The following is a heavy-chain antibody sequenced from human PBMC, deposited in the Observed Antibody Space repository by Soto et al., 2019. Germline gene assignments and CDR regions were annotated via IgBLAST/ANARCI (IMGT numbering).Heavy chain of an antibody. CDR3: ARGYYYGSGRPTPGGMDV. J-gene: IGHJ6*02. V-gene: IGHV1-18*01. CDR2: ISTYTGNT. D-gene: IGHD3-10*01. Sequence: ASVKGSCKASGYTLTNYDINWVRQAPGQGLEWMGWISTYTGNTNYAQKLQGRVTMTTDTSTSTAYMELRSLRSDDTAVYYCARGYYYGSGRPTPGGMDVWGQGTTVTVSS. CDR1: GYTLTNYD.